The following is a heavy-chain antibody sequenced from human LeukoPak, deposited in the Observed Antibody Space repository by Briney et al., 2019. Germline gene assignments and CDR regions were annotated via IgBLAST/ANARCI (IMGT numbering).Heavy chain of an antibody. CDR2: IKQDGVDK. Sequence: GGSLRLSCATSGFTFSSYWMNWVRQAPGKGLEWVANIKQDGVDKYYVDSVKGRFTISRDNSERTLFLQMNSLRLDDAAVYYCARGAYYNTGTPSLLDFWGQGALVTVSS. D-gene: IGHD3-10*01. J-gene: IGHJ4*02. V-gene: IGHV3-7*01. CDR1: GFTFSSYW. CDR3: ARGAYYNTGTPSLLDF.